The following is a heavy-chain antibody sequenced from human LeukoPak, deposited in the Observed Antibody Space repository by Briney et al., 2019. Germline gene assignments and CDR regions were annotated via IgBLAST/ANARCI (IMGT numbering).Heavy chain of an antibody. CDR2: INPSGGST. Sequence: ASVKVSCKASGYTFISYYMHWVRQAPGQGLEWMGIINPSGGSTRYAQKLQGRVTMTRDTSTSTVYMELSSLRSEDTAVYYCARERKTFDYWGQGTLVTVSS. J-gene: IGHJ4*02. CDR3: ARERKTFDY. CDR1: GYTFISYY. V-gene: IGHV1-46*01.